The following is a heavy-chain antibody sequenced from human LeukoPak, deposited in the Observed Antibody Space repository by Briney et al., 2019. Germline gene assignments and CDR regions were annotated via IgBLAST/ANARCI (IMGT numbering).Heavy chain of an antibody. Sequence: PGGSLRLSCAASGFTFSSYEMNWVRQAPGKGPEWVSYISSSGSTIYYADSVEGRFTISRDNAKNSLYLQMNSLRAEDTAVYYCARLAGGYYYYMGVWGKGTTVTVSS. D-gene: IGHD2-21*01. V-gene: IGHV3-48*03. J-gene: IGHJ6*03. CDR2: ISSSGSTI. CDR1: GFTFSSYE. CDR3: ARLAGGYYYYMGV.